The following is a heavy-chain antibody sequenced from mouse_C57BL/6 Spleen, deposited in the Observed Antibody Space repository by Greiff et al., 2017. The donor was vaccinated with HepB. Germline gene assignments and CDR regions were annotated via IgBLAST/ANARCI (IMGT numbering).Heavy chain of an antibody. CDR3: ARSSSGYVNYAMDY. V-gene: IGHV1-82*01. Sequence: QVQLKESGPELVKPGASVKISCKASGYAFSSSWMNWVKQRPGKGLEWIGRIYPGDGDTNYNGKFKGKATLTADKSSSTAYMQLSSLTSEDSAVYFCARSSSGYVNYAMDYWGQGTSVTVSS. D-gene: IGHD3-2*02. J-gene: IGHJ4*01. CDR1: GYAFSSSW. CDR2: IYPGDGDT.